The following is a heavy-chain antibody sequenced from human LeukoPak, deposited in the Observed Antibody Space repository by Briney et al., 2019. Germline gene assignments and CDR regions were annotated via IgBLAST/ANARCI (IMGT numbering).Heavy chain of an antibody. J-gene: IGHJ4*02. V-gene: IGHV4-39*07. CDR1: GGSISSSSYY. CDR2: IYYSGST. CDR3: ARVPQWLDYED. D-gene: IGHD6-19*01. Sequence: SETLSLTCTVSGGSISSSSYYWGWIRQPPGKGLEWIGSIYYSGSTYYNPSLKSRVTISVDTSKNQFSLKLSSVTAADTAVYYCARVPQWLDYEDWGQGTLVTVSS.